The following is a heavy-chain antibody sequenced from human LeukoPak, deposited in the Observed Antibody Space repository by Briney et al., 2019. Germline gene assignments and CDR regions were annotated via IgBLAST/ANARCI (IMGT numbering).Heavy chain of an antibody. Sequence: GGSLRLSCAASGFTVSSNYMSWVRQAPGKGLEWVSVIYSGGSTYYADSVKDRFTISRDNSKNTLYLQMNSLRAEDTAVYYCARDGPSFYDFWSGYYRASNWFDPWGQGTLVTVSS. V-gene: IGHV3-66*01. CDR3: ARDGPSFYDFWSGYYRASNWFDP. CDR2: IYSGGST. J-gene: IGHJ5*02. CDR1: GFTVSSNY. D-gene: IGHD3-3*01.